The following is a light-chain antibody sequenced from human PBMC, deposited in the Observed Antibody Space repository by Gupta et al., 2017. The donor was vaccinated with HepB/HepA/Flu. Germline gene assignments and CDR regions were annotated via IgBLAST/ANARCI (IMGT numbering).Light chain of an antibody. V-gene: IGLV3-19*01. Sequence: SSELTQDPAVSVALGQTVRITCQGDSLRSYYASWYQQKPGQAPVLVIYGKNNRPSGIPDRFSGSRSGNTASLTITGAQAEDEADYYCNSRDSSGNYVFGTGTKVTVL. J-gene: IGLJ1*01. CDR1: SLRSYY. CDR3: NSRDSSGNYV. CDR2: GKN.